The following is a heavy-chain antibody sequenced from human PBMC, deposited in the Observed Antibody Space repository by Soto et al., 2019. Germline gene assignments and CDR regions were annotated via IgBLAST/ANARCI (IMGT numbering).Heavy chain of an antibody. V-gene: IGHV3-30*18. J-gene: IGHJ6*02. D-gene: IGHD2-2*01. CDR3: VKAVGYCSSSSCRDYYYYYGMDV. CDR2: ISYDGGNK. CDR1: GFTFSSYA. Sequence: VQLLESGGGLVQPGGSLRLSCAASGFTFSSYAMSWVRQAPGKGLEWVAVISYDGGNKYHADSMKGRFTISRDNSKNTLYLQMNSLRAEDTAVYYCVKAVGYCSSSSCRDYYYYYGMDVWGQGTTVTVSS.